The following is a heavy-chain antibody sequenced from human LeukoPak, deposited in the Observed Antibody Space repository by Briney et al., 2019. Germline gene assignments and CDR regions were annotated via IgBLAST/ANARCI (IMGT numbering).Heavy chain of an antibody. CDR3: AREGRGPDY. Sequence: GGSLRLSCAVSGVTFSTYTMNWVRQAPGKGLEWVSSISSSSSYIYYADSVKGRFTISRDNAKNSLYLQMNSLRAEDTAVYYCAREGRGPDYWGQGTLVTVSS. D-gene: IGHD2-15*01. CDR1: GVTFSTYT. V-gene: IGHV3-21*01. J-gene: IGHJ4*02. CDR2: ISSSSSYI.